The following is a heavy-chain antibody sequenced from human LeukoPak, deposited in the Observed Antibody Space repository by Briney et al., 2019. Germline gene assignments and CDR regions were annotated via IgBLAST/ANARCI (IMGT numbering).Heavy chain of an antibody. CDR1: GYTFTDYY. CDR2: IKSNSGGI. Sequence: EASVKVSCKTSGYTFTDYYLHWVRQAPGQGPEWMGWIKSNSGGIHYSQKFQDRVSITRDTSINTVYMELSSLTSGDTAIYYCAREPRINMSPDAFDFWGQGTLVTVFS. D-gene: IGHD3-10*02. V-gene: IGHV1-2*02. CDR3: AREPRINMSPDAFDF. J-gene: IGHJ3*01.